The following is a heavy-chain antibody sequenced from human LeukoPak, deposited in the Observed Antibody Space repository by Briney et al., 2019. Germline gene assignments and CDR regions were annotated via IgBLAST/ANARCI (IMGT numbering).Heavy chain of an antibody. D-gene: IGHD3-22*01. V-gene: IGHV3-23*01. CDR3: AGGGSSGYYNHFDY. Sequence: PGGSLRLSCAASGFTFSSYAMSWVRQAPGKGLEWVSTISGSGGSTYYADSVKGRFTISRDNSKNTLYLQMNSLGAEDTAVYYCAGGGSSGYYNHFDYWGQGTLVTVSS. CDR1: GFTFSSYA. CDR2: ISGSGGST. J-gene: IGHJ4*02.